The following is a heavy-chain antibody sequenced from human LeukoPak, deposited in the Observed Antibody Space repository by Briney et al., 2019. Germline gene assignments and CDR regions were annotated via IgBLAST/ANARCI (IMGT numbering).Heavy chain of an antibody. Sequence: GGSLRLSCAASGFTFSSYGMHWVRQAPGKGLEWVAVISYDGSNKHYADSVKGRFTISRDNSKNTLYLQMNSLRAEDTAVYYCAKDKLRGYSYGYYYYYYYGMDVWGQGTTVTVSS. J-gene: IGHJ6*02. V-gene: IGHV3-30*18. D-gene: IGHD5-18*01. CDR3: AKDKLRGYSYGYYYYYYYGMDV. CDR2: ISYDGSNK. CDR1: GFTFSSYG.